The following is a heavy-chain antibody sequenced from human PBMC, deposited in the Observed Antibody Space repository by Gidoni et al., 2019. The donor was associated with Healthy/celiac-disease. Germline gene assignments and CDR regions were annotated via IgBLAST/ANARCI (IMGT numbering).Heavy chain of an antibody. V-gene: IGHV1-69-2*01. J-gene: IGHJ3*02. Sequence: PGKGLEWMGLVDPEDGETIYAEKFQGRVTITADTSTDTAYMELSSLRSEDTAVYYCATSRAVAATLLSWELFSFDIWGQGTMVTVSS. D-gene: IGHD2-15*01. CDR3: ATSRAVAATLLSWELFSFDI. CDR2: VDPEDGET.